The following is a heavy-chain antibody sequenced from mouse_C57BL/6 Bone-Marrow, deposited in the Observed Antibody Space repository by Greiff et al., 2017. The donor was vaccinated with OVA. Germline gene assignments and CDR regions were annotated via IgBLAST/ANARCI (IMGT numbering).Heavy chain of an antibody. CDR1: GFSLSTSGMG. J-gene: IGHJ1*03. Sequence: QVTLQVSGPGILQSSPTLSLSCSFSGFSLSTSGMGVSWLRQPSGTGLEWLAHLYWDDAKRYNPSLKSRLPISQDTSSNPVFLQITSVDTADTATYYCARSDYGYDDWYFDVWGTGTTVTVSA. V-gene: IGHV8-12*01. CDR2: LYWDDAK. CDR3: ARSDYGYDDWYFDV. D-gene: IGHD2-2*01.